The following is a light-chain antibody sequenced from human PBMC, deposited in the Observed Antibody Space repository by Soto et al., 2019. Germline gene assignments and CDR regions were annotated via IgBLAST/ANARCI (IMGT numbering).Light chain of an antibody. V-gene: IGLV2-14*01. CDR2: DVT. Sequence: QSALTQPASVSGSPGQSITISCTGTSSDVGGYDYVSWYQQHPGKAPKLMIYDVTNRPSGISTRFSGSKSGNTASLIISGLQAEDEADYYCCSYTTSASLVFGGGTKLTVL. CDR1: SSDVGGYDY. J-gene: IGLJ3*02. CDR3: CSYTTSASLV.